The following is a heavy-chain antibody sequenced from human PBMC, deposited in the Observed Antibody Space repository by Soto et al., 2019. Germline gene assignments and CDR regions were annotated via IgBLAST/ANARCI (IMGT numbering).Heavy chain of an antibody. Sequence: QVQLQQSGPGLVKPSETLSLTCTVSGISIDNYYCSWIRQSAGKGLEWIGRIYSSGTTNYNPSLKSRVTMSVDMSKSQFSLNVRSVTAVDTAVYYCVRDVGGSGWFAPWGQGTLVTVSS. CDR1: GISIDNYY. J-gene: IGHJ5*02. V-gene: IGHV4-4*07. CDR3: VRDVGGSGWFAP. CDR2: IYSSGTT.